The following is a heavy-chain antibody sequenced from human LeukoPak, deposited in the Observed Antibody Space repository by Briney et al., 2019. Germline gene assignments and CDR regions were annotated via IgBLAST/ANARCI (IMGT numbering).Heavy chain of an antibody. CDR2: ITPYNGNK. D-gene: IGHD3-16*01. V-gene: IGHV1-45*02. CDR1: GYIFTYRY. J-gene: IGHJ4*02. Sequence: GSSVKLSCKASGYIFTYRYLHWVRQAPGQAFEWLGWITPYNGNKRYAKKFQDRVVITRDTSVSTVYMELSSLRFEDTAMYYCARSPPYDDDANYYFESWGQGTLVTVYS. CDR3: ARSPPYDDDANYYFES.